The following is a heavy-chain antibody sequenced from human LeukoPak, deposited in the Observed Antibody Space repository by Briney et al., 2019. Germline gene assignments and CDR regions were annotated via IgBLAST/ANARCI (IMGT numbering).Heavy chain of an antibody. J-gene: IGHJ4*02. V-gene: IGHV4-30-4*02. D-gene: IGHD3-9*01. CDR2: ICYSGST. Sequence: PSETLFLTCPFSGGSISSGDYYWSWICQPPGKGLQWIGYICYSGSTYYNPSLQSRVTISVDTSKNQFSLKLSSVTAADTAVYYCARESTYYDTLTGYLRPRYFDYWGQGTLVTVSS. CDR3: ARESTYYDTLTGYLRPRYFDY. CDR1: GGSISSGDYY.